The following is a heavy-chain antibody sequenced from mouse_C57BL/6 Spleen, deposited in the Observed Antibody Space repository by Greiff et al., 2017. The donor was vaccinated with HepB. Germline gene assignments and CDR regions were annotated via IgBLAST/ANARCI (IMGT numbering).Heavy chain of an antibody. J-gene: IGHJ4*01. CDR1: GFTFSSYA. Sequence: EVKLVESGGGLVKPGGSLKLSCAASGFTFSSYAMSWVRQTPEKRLEWVATISDGGSYTYYPDNVKGRFTISRDNAKNNLYLQMSHLKSEDTAMYYCARDLVTRAMDYWGQGTSATVSS. CDR3: ARDLVTRAMDY. D-gene: IGHD2-2*01. V-gene: IGHV5-4*01. CDR2: ISDGGSYT.